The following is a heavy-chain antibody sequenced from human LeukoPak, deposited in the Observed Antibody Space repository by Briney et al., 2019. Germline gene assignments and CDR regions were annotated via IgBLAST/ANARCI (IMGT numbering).Heavy chain of an antibody. Sequence: GGSLRLSCAASGFTFSNYAMSWVRQAPGKGLEWVSAISGSGGSTYYADSVKGRFTISRDNSKNTLYLQMNSLRAEDTAVYYCAKMQQLVLTTWFDPWGQGTLVTVSS. CDR1: GFTFSNYA. J-gene: IGHJ5*02. V-gene: IGHV3-23*01. CDR3: AKMQQLVLTTWFDP. CDR2: ISGSGGST. D-gene: IGHD6-13*01.